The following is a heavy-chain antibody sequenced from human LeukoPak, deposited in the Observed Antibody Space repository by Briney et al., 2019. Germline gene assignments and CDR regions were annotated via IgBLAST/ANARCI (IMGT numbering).Heavy chain of an antibody. CDR1: GFTFSSYS. Sequence: TGGSLRLSCAASGFTFSSYSMNWVRQAPGKGLEWVGRIRNKANSYTTEYAASVKGRFTIARDDSKNSLYLQMNSLKTEDTAVYYCASSYSSGWPKDRIFDYWGQGTLVTVSS. J-gene: IGHJ4*02. V-gene: IGHV3-72*01. D-gene: IGHD6-25*01. CDR3: ASSYSSGWPKDRIFDY. CDR2: IRNKANSYTT.